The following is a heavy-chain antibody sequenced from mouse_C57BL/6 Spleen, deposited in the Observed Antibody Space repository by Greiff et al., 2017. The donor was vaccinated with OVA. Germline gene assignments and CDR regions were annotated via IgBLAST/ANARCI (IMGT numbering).Heavy chain of an antibody. CDR1: GFTFSSYA. J-gene: IGHJ2*01. D-gene: IGHD1-1*01. V-gene: IGHV5-4*01. CDR3: ARDQGDYYGSADYFDY. Sequence: EVKLMESGGGLVKPGGSLKLSCAASGFTFSSYAMSWVRQTPEKRLEWVATISDGGSYTYYPANVKGRFTISRDNAKNNLYLQMSHLKSEDTAMYYCARDQGDYYGSADYFDYWGQGTTLTVSS. CDR2: ISDGGSYT.